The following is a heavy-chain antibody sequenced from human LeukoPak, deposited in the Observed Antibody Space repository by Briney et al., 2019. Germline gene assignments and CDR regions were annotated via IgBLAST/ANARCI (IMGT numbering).Heavy chain of an antibody. D-gene: IGHD3/OR15-3a*01. Sequence: PSETLSLTCTVSGGSISNYYWSWIRQPPGKGLEWIGYIFYRGSIDYSPSLQSRVTISVDTSKNHHSLRLTSVTAADTAVYFCARGVVLGQDDAFDIWGRGTMVTVSS. CDR3: ARGVVLGQDDAFDI. CDR1: GGSISNYY. V-gene: IGHV4-59*12. CDR2: IFYRGSI. J-gene: IGHJ3*02.